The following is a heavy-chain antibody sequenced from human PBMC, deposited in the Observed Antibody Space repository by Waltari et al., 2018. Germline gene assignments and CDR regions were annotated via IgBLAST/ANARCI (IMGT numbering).Heavy chain of an antibody. CDR2: INDDAKEK. D-gene: IGHD3-10*01. CDR3: ARGEEGYGEAYY. J-gene: IGHJ4*02. CDR1: GFTFNKYW. Sequence: EVQLVESGGGLVQPGGSLRLSCAASGFTFNKYWMTWVRQAPGKGRKGVTNINDDAKEKYHGDSGKGRFTISRDNTKKSLYLQMNSLRVDDTAVYYCARGEEGYGEAYYWGQGTLVTVSS. V-gene: IGHV3-7*04.